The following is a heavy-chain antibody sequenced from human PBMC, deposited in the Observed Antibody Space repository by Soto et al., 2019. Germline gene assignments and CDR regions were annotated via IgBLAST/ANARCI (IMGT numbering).Heavy chain of an antibody. CDR3: ARSAIATHWFFDL. D-gene: IGHD5-18*01. Sequence: SETLSLTCSASGGPISSSSYYWGWIRQAPGKGLEWLATIYYTGYTYHNPSLKSHVTISVDTSKDQFSLELTSVTAADTALYYCARSAIATHWFFDLWGRGTLVTVSS. V-gene: IGHV4-39*01. CDR2: IYYTGYT. J-gene: IGHJ2*01. CDR1: GGPISSSSYY.